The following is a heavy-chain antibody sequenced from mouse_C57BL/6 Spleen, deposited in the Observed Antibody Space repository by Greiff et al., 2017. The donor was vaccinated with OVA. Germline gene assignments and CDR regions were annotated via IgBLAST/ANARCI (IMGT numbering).Heavy chain of an antibody. Sequence: VQLQQSGAELARPGASVKMSCKASGYTFTSYTMHWVNQRPGQGLEWIGYINTSSGYTKYNQKFKDKATLTAAKSYSTAYMQLSSLTSEDSAVYYCSRESSTVVATDYFDDWGQGTTLTVSS. D-gene: IGHD1-1*01. J-gene: IGHJ2*01. CDR3: SRESSTVVATDYFDD. CDR1: GYTFTSYT. V-gene: IGHV1-4*01. CDR2: INTSSGYT.